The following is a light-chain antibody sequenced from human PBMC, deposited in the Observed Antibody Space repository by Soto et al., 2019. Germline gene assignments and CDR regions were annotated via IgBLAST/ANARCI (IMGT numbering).Light chain of an antibody. Sequence: DIQMTQSPSSLSASVGDRVTITCRARQSISSYLNWYQQKPEKAPKLLIYAASSLQSAGPSRFSGSGSGTDFTHTISSLQTEDFATDYCQQSYSTPYAFGQGTKLEIK. CDR2: AAS. V-gene: IGKV1-39*01. CDR3: QQSYSTPYA. J-gene: IGKJ2*01. CDR1: QSISSY.